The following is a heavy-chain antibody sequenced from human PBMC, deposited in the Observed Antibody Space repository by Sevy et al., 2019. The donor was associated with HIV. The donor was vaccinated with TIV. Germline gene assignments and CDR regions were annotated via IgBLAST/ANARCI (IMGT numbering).Heavy chain of an antibody. CDR1: GFSLTTSD. CDR3: ARGRKTTEEWLEELDYYYGLDV. D-gene: IGHD2-8*01. CDR2: VRNDGSNK. Sequence: GWSLRLSCAASGFSLTTSDMHWVRQAPGKALEWVAYVRNDGSNKYYADSVRDRFTISRDSPKNTLYLQMNSLRDEDTAIYYCARGRKTTEEWLEELDYYYGLDVWGQGTTVTVSS. V-gene: IGHV3-30*02. J-gene: IGHJ6*02.